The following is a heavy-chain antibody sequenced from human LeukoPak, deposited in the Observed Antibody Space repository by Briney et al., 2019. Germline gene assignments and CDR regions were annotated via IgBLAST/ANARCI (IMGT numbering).Heavy chain of an antibody. D-gene: IGHD6-19*01. V-gene: IGHV1-2*02. CDR2: INPNSDGT. CDR3: ASGTEESSGWDLTY. J-gene: IGHJ4*02. Sequence: GASVKVSFKASGYTFSDFFMHWVRQAPGQGLELMGWINPNSDGTSYGQKFQGRVTMTTDMSNTTAYMELRGLRSDDTATYYCASGTEESSGWDLTYWGQGTLVTVSS. CDR1: GYTFSDFF.